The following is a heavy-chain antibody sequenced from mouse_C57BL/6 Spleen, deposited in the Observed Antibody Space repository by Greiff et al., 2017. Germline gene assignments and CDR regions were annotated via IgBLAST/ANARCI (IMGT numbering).Heavy chain of an antibody. CDR2: IWTGGGT. CDR3: ARNEANWDGGDWYFDV. Sequence: VQLQQSGPGLVAPSQSLSITCTVSGFSLTSYAISWVRQPPGKGLEWLGVIWTGGGTNYNSALKSRLSISKDNSKSQVFLKMNSLQTDDTARYYCARNEANWDGGDWYFDVWGTGTTVTVSS. CDR1: GFSLTSYA. V-gene: IGHV2-9-1*01. J-gene: IGHJ1*03. D-gene: IGHD4-1*01.